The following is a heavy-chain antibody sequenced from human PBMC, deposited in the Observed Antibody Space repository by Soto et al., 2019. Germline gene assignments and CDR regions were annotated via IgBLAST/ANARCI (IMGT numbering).Heavy chain of an antibody. CDR3: ARGDVGYPDSKNWFDP. CDR1: GGSISNGGYS. V-gene: IGHV4-30-2*01. D-gene: IGHD6-13*01. Sequence: KPSETLSLTCAVSGGSISNGGYSWSWIRQPPGKGLEWIGYIYHTGNTYYNPSLKSRVTISVDRSKNQFSPNLSSVTAADTAVYYCARGDVGYPDSKNWFDPWGQGILVTVSS. J-gene: IGHJ5*02. CDR2: IYHTGNT.